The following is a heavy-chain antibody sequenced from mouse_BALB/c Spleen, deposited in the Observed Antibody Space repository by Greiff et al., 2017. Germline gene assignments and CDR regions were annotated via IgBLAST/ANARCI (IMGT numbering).Heavy chain of an antibody. D-gene: IGHD2-4*01. CDR2: ISYSGST. J-gene: IGHJ4*01. CDR1: GDSITSGY. Sequence: EVKLLESGPSLVKPSQTLSLTCSVTGDSITSGYWNWIRKFPGNKLEYMGYISYSGSTYYNPSLKSRISITRDTSKNQYYLQLNSVTTEDTATYYCARCEDYDNAMDYWGQGTSVTVSS. CDR3: ARCEDYDNAMDY. V-gene: IGHV3-8*02.